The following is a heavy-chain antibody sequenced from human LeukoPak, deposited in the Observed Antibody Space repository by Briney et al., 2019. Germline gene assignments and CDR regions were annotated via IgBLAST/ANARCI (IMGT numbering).Heavy chain of an antibody. Sequence: PGGSLRLSCAASGFTFSSYGMHWVRQAPGKGLEWVAVISYDGSNKYYADSVKGRFTISRDNSKNTLYLQMNSLRAEDTAVYYCAKDRDYYGSGSYYTYWGQGTLVTVSS. J-gene: IGHJ4*02. V-gene: IGHV3-30*18. CDR2: ISYDGSNK. D-gene: IGHD3-10*01. CDR3: AKDRDYYGSGSYYTY. CDR1: GFTFSSYG.